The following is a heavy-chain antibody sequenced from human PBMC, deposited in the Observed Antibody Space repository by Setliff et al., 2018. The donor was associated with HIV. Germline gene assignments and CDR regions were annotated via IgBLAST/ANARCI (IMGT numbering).Heavy chain of an antibody. J-gene: IGHJ4*01. V-gene: IGHV4-61*09. CDR1: GGSISSGNHY. CDR3: ARDARWLQFPYFDY. CDR2: IYTDGST. D-gene: IGHD5-12*01. Sequence: PSETLSLTCTVSGGSISSGNHYWAWIRQPAGKGLEWIGHIYTDGSTNYNPSFRSRVTISVDSSKNQFSLKLSSVTAADTAVYYCARDARWLQFPYFDYWGQGTLVTVSS.